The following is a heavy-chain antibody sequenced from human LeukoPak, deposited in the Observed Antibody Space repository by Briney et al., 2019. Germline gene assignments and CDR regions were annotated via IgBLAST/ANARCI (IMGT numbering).Heavy chain of an antibody. J-gene: IGHJ6*02. CDR3: AREVADYYYGMDV. D-gene: IGHD2-15*01. CDR1: GFTVSSNY. Sequence: GGSLSLSCAASGFTVSSNYMSWVRQAPGKGLEWVSVIYSGGSTYYADSVKGRFTISRDNSKNTLYLQMNSLRAEDTAVYYCAREVADYYYGMDVWGQGTTVTVSS. V-gene: IGHV3-66*02. CDR2: IYSGGST.